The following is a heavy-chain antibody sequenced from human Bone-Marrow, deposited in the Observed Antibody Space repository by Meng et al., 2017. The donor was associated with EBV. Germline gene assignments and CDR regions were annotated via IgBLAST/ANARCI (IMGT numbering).Heavy chain of an antibody. CDR1: GGTFRNAA. Sequence: QGQLVQSGAEVKKPGSSMKVSCKASGGTFRNAAISWVRQAPGQGLEWMGGFLPILGTPNYAQRFQDRVTITADESTSTAYMELSSLRSEDTAVYYCAREQLEGTVATNRPFDYWGQGTLVTVSS. V-gene: IGHV1-69*01. CDR2: FLPILGTP. J-gene: IGHJ4*02. D-gene: IGHD4-23*01. CDR3: AREQLEGTVATNRPFDY.